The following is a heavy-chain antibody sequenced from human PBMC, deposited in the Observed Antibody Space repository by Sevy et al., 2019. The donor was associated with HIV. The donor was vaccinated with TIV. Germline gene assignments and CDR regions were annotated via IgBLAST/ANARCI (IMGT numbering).Heavy chain of an antibody. J-gene: IGHJ4*02. CDR3: ARGKVLFDY. Sequence: SETLSLTCSVSGGSISSFYWSWIRQPPGKGLEWIGYIYYNESTNHNPSLRKRVTTSVDTSKNQFSLKLSSVTAADTAVYFCARGKVLFDYWGQGTLVTVSS. CDR1: GGSISSFY. D-gene: IGHD2-8*01. V-gene: IGHV4-59*01. CDR2: IYYNEST.